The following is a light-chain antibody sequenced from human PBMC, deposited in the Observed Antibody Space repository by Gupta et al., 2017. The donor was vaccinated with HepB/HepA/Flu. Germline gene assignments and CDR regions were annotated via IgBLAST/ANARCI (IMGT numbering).Light chain of an antibody. Sequence: SALTQPLSVSGSPAQSVTISSTRSLSDVGGYNYVSWYQQHPGKAPNLMIYDVSRRTAAVPGHFSGSKAGNTASLTISGPEEEEEADYYCCSDAGSDTWVFGGGTKLTVL. CDR3: CSDAGSDTWV. V-gene: IGLV2-11*01. J-gene: IGLJ3*02. CDR1: LSDVGGYNY. CDR2: DVS.